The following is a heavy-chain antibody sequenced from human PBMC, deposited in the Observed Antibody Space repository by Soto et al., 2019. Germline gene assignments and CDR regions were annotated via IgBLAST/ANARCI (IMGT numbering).Heavy chain of an antibody. CDR1: GFNISDYG. CDR2: LRYDGNRN. CDR3: ARDMIDFYAMDV. D-gene: IGHD3-22*01. J-gene: IGHJ6*02. V-gene: IGHV3-30*02. Sequence: QVQLVESGGGVVQPGVSLRFTCAVSGFNISDYGMHWVQQVPGKALERMALLRYDGNRNSYGDSVKGRFTLSREKAKNTLYVQMDRLTAEDTAVYYCARDMIDFYAMDVWGPGTAVSVSS.